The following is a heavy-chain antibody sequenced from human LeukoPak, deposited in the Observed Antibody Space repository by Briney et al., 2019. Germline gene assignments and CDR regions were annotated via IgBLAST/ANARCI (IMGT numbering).Heavy chain of an antibody. V-gene: IGHV1-69*06. CDR2: IIPIFGTA. CDR1: GGTFSSYA. J-gene: IGHJ4*02. D-gene: IGHD3-16*01. Sequence: SVKVSCKASGGTFSSYAISWVRQAPGQGLEWMGGIIPIFGTANYAQKFQGRVTITADKSTSTAYMELSSLRSEDTAVYYSARLGSLLTPFDYWGQGTLVTVSS. CDR3: ARLGSLLTPFDY.